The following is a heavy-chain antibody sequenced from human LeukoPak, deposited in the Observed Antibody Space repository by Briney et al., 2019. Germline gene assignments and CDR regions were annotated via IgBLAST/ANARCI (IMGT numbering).Heavy chain of an antibody. CDR3: ASHGFGELLHTTNWFDP. Sequence: SETLSLTCTVSGGSISSYYWSWIRQPPGKGLEWIGYIYYSGSTNYNPSLKSRVTISVDTSKNQFSLKLSSVTAADTAVYYCASHGFGELLHTTNWFDPWGQGTLVTVSS. V-gene: IGHV4-59*12. CDR1: GGSISSYY. J-gene: IGHJ5*02. CDR2: IYYSGST. D-gene: IGHD3-10*01.